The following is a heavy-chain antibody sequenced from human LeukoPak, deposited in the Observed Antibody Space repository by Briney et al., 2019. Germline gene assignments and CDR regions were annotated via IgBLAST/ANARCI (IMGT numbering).Heavy chain of an antibody. J-gene: IGHJ4*02. CDR1: GGSISSYY. D-gene: IGHD1-26*01. CDR3: ARDSGSYFGYYFDY. V-gene: IGHV4-4*07. CDR2: IYTGGST. Sequence: SSETLSLTCTVSGGSISSYYWSWIRQPAGKGLEWIGRIYTGGSTNYNPSLKSRVTMSVDTSKNQFSLKLSSVTAADTAVYYCARDSGSYFGYYFDYWGQGTLVTVSS.